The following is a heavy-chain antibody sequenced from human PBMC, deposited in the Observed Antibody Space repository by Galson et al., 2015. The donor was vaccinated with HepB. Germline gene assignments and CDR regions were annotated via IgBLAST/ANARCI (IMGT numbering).Heavy chain of an antibody. CDR2: ISGSGAGS. J-gene: IGHJ5*02. CDR1: GFTFSSYA. D-gene: IGHD4-11*01. Sequence: SLRLSCAASGFTFSSYAMSWVRQTPGKGLQWVSSISGSGAGSYFADSVKGRFIISRDNSKNTLYLQMNSPRVEDTALYHCAKGPGGNYDHYPPNWFDPWGQGTLVIVSS. CDR3: AKGPGGNYDHYPPNWFDP. V-gene: IGHV3-23*01.